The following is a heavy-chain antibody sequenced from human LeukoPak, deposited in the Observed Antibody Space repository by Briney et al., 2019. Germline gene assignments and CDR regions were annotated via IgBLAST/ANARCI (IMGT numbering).Heavy chain of an antibody. CDR1: GVTVSTNY. D-gene: IGHD1-14*01. CDR3: AKTPIRNQPGGDV. CDR2: ISGSGGST. V-gene: IGHV3-23*01. Sequence: GGSLRLSCAAAGVTVSTNYMSWVRQVPGRGLEWVSAISGSGGSTYYADSVKGRFTISRDNSKNTLYLQMNSLRAEDTAVYYCAKTPIRNQPGGDVWGKGTTVTVSS. J-gene: IGHJ6*04.